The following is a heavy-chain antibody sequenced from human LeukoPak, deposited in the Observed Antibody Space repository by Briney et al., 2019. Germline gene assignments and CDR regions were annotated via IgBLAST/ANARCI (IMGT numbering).Heavy chain of an antibody. D-gene: IGHD3-3*01. CDR1: GYTFTSYG. V-gene: IGHV1-18*01. CDR3: ARDEYYDFWSGYLTPYYYYYGMDV. J-gene: IGHJ6*02. Sequence: GASVKVSCKASGYTFTSYGICWVRQAPGQGLEWMGWISAYNGNTNYAQKLQGRVTMTTDTSTSTAYMELRSLRSDDTAVYYCARDEYYDFWSGYLTPYYYYYGMDVWGQGTTVTVSS. CDR2: ISAYNGNT.